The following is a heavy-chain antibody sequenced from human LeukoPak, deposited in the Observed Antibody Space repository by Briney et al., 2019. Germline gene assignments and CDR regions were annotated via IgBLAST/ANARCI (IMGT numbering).Heavy chain of an antibody. J-gene: IGHJ4*02. CDR3: ARDLRELPL. V-gene: IGHV3-74*01. CDR2: INSDGGST. D-gene: IGHD1-26*01. CDR1: GFTFSSYY. Sequence: GGSLRLSCAASGFTFSSYYMHWVRQAPGKGPVWVSRINSDGGSTTYADSVKGRFTISRDNAKNSLYLQMNSLRAEDTAVYYCARDLRELPLWGQGTLVTVSS.